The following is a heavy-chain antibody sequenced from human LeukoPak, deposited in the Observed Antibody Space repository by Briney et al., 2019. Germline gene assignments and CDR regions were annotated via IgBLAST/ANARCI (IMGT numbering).Heavy chain of an antibody. CDR1: GFTFDDYA. D-gene: IGHD1-26*01. CDR2: ISWNSGSI. J-gene: IGHJ3*02. V-gene: IGHV3-9*01. Sequence: GGSLRLSCAASGFTFDDYAMHWVRQAPGKGLEWVSGISWNSGSIGYADSVKGRFTISRDNTKNSLYLQVNSLRAEDTALYYCAKDSRNSGSQIAFDIWGQGTMVTVSS. CDR3: AKDSRNSGSQIAFDI.